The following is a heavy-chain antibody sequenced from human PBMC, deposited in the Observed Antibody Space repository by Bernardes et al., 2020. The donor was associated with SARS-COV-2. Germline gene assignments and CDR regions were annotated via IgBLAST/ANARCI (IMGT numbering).Heavy chain of an antibody. CDR1: GLSRYW. J-gene: IGHJ4*02. CDR2: IETDGSVI. Sequence: GGSLRLSCVASGLSRYWMHWVRQAPGKGLVWVSRIETDGSVIDYADSVRGRFTISRDNAKDTLYLQMNSLRDEDTAVYYCARGSLFYHNDEAPFHYWGQGTLVTVSS. V-gene: IGHV3-74*01. CDR3: ARGSLFYHNDEAPFHY. D-gene: IGHD2-8*01.